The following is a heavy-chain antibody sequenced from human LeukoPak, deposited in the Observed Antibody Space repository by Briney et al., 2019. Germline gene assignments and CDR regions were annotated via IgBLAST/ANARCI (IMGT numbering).Heavy chain of an antibody. CDR2: IIPIFGTA. D-gene: IGHD3-22*01. J-gene: IGHJ4*02. CDR1: GGTFSSYA. CDR3: ARVQTYDSSGYFLGNYYFDY. Sequence: SVKVSCKASGGTFSSYAISWVRQAPGQGLEWMGGIIPIFGTANYAQKFQGRVTITTDESTSTAYMELSSLRSEDTAVYYCARVQTYDSSGYFLGNYYFDYWGQGTLVTVSS. V-gene: IGHV1-69*05.